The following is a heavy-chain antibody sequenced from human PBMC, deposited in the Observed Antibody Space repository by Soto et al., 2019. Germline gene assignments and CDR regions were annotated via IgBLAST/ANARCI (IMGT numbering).Heavy chain of an antibody. V-gene: IGHV1-69*06. CDR1: GGTFSSYA. J-gene: IGHJ3*02. CDR3: ARDQAAVDTGAFDI. Sequence: GASVKVSCKASGGTFSSYAISWVRQAPGQGLEWMGGIIPIFGTANYAQKFQGRVTITADKSTSTAYMELSSLRSGDTAVYYCARDQAAVDTGAFDIWGQGTMVTVSS. CDR2: IIPIFGTA. D-gene: IGHD5-18*01.